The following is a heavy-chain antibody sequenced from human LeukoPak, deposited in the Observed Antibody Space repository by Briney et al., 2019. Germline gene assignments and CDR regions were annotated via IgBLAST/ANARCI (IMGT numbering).Heavy chain of an antibody. CDR1: GFTFNIYA. CDR3: AKDQHGYDKPIDY. Sequence: PGGSLRLSCAASGFTFNIYAMNWVRQASGEGLEWVPTISGSGSSTYYADSVKGRFTISRDNSKNTLYLQMNSLRAEDTAVYFCAKDQHGYDKPIDYWGQGTLVTVSS. D-gene: IGHD5-12*01. J-gene: IGHJ4*02. CDR2: ISGSGSST. V-gene: IGHV3-23*01.